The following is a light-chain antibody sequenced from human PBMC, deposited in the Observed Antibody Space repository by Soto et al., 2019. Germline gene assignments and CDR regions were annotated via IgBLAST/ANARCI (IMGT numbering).Light chain of an antibody. J-gene: IGKJ1*01. CDR3: QQYNDWPLT. CDR2: GAF. CDR1: QSVSSN. V-gene: IGKV3-15*01. Sequence: EIVMTQSPVTLSVSPGARVPLSCRASQSVSSNLAWYPQHPGQAPRLLIYGAFTRATGIPARFSGTGSGTEFTLTISSLQSEDFALYYCQQYNDWPLTFGQGTKVDIK.